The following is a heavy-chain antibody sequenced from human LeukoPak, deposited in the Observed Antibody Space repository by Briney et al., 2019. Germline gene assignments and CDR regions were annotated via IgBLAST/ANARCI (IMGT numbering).Heavy chain of an antibody. D-gene: IGHD6-13*01. Sequence: GASVKVSCKTSGYTFTGYYMHWVRQAPRQGLEWMGRINPNSGDPNYAQKFQGRVTMTRDTSISTAYMELSSLRSDDTVMYYCARGIAATDDYWGQGTLVTVSS. CDR1: GYTFTGYY. V-gene: IGHV1-2*05. CDR3: ARGIAATDDY. CDR2: INPNSGDP. J-gene: IGHJ4*02.